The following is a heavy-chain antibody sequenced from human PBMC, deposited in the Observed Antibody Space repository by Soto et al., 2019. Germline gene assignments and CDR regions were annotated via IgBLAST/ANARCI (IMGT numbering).Heavy chain of an antibody. Sequence: PSETLSLTCTVSGGSVSSGSYYWSWIRQPPGKGLEWIGYIYYSGSTNYNPSLKSRVTISVDTSKNQFSLKLSSVTAADTAVYYCARAEGGGDCCDFDYWGQGALVTVSS. CDR1: GGSVSSGSYY. V-gene: IGHV4-61*01. CDR3: ARAEGGGDCCDFDY. CDR2: IYYSGST. J-gene: IGHJ4*02. D-gene: IGHD2-21*02.